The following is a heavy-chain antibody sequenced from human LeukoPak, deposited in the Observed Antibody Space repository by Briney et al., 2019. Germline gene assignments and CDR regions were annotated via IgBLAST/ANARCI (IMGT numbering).Heavy chain of an antibody. D-gene: IGHD6-19*01. J-gene: IGHJ4*02. CDR2: INWNGGST. CDR1: GFTLRVNY. Sequence: GGSLRLSCVASGFTLRVNYMTWIRQTPGRGLEWVSGINWNGGSTGYADSVKGRFTISRDNAKNSLYLQMSSLRAEDTALYLCAGGDRNGWYFYYWGQGTLATVSS. V-gene: IGHV3-20*01. CDR3: AGGDRNGWYFYY.